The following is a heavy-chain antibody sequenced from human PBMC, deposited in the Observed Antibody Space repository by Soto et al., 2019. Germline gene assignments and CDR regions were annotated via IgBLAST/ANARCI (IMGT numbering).Heavy chain of an antibody. J-gene: IGHJ4*02. CDR1: GYSFTSYL. D-gene: IGHD6-19*01. Sequence: LKISCKGSGYSFTSYLIRWVRQMPGKGLEWMGRIDPSDSYTNYSPSFQGHVTISADKSISTAYLQWSSLKASDTAMYYCASSWGYSSGWYYDYWGQGTLVTVSS. CDR2: IDPSDSYT. CDR3: ASSWGYSSGWYYDY. V-gene: IGHV5-10-1*01.